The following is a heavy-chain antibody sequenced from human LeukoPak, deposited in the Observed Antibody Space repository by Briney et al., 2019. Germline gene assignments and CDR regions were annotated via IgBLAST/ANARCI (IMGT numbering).Heavy chain of an antibody. CDR2: IYSGGST. Sequence: GGSLRLSCTVSGFTVSSDSMSWVRQAPGKGLEWVSFIYSGGSTHYSDSVKSRFTISRDNSKNTLYLQMNSLRAQDTAVYYCAKPGVRGVLNEYYFDYWGQGTLVTVSS. CDR1: GFTVSSDS. CDR3: AKPGVRGVLNEYYFDY. D-gene: IGHD3-10*01. J-gene: IGHJ4*02. V-gene: IGHV3-53*05.